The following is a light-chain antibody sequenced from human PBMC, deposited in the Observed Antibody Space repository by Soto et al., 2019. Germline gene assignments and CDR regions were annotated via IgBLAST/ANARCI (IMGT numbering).Light chain of an antibody. Sequence: QLVLTQPSSASASLGSSVKLTCTLSRGHSTYIITWHQQLPGKAPRYLMKLEHSGTYNKGSGVPDRFSGSSSGADRYLTISNLQFDDEADYYCETWDTYTVIFGGGTKRTVL. CDR2: LEHSGTY. J-gene: IGLJ2*01. CDR3: ETWDTYTVI. CDR1: RGHSTYI. V-gene: IGLV4-60*02.